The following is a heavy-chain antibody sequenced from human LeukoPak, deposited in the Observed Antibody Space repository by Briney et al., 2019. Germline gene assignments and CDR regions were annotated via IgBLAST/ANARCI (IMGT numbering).Heavy chain of an antibody. CDR1: GYSISSGYY. D-gene: IGHD3-10*01. Sequence: PSETLSLTCTVSGYSISSGYYWGWIRQPPGKGLEWIGSIYHSGSTYYNPSLKSRVTISVDTSKNQFSLKLSSVTAADTAVYYCARHSGYWGQGTLVTVSS. CDR3: ARHSGY. CDR2: IYHSGST. V-gene: IGHV4-38-2*02. J-gene: IGHJ4*02.